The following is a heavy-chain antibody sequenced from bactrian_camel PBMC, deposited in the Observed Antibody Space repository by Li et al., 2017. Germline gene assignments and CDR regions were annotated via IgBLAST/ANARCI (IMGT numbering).Heavy chain of an antibody. Sequence: HVQLVESGGGSVQAGGSLRLSCAHSGYPSSRHCMGWFRQAPGKAREGIAGIRRNGDAYYTDSVRGRFTISLDNAKNTVYLQMNSLKPEDTAMYYCAAGLYGSNWHYDVRKGGADFGHWGQGTQVTVS. CDR2: IRRNGDA. V-gene: IGHV3S9*01. D-gene: IGHD6*01. J-gene: IGHJ6*01. CDR1: GYPSSRHC. CDR3: AAGLYGSNWHYDVRKGGADFGH.